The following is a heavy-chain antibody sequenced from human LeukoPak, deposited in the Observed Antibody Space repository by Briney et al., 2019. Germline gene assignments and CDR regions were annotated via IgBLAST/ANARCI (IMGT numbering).Heavy chain of an antibody. CDR3: ARGSVRYFDWLLSSHFDY. CDR2: IYHSGST. J-gene: IGHJ4*02. Sequence: PSDTLSLTCAVSGGSISSSHWWSWVRQYPGKGLEWIAEIYHSGSTNYNPSLKSRVTISVDTSKNQFSLKLSSVTAADTAVYYCARGSVRYFDWLLSSHFDYWGQGTLVTVSS. CDR1: GGSISSSHW. D-gene: IGHD3-9*01. V-gene: IGHV4-4*02.